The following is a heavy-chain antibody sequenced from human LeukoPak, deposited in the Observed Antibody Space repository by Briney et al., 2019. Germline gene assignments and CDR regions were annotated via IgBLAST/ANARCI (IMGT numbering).Heavy chain of an antibody. CDR1: GGSISSYY. CDR2: IYYSGST. Sequence: SETLSLTCTVSGGSISSYYWSWIRQPPGKGLEWIGYIYYSGSTNYNPSLKSRVTISVDTSKNQFSLKLSPVTAADTAVYYCARKRVGATDFDYWGQGTLVTVSS. V-gene: IGHV4-59*01. CDR3: ARKRVGATDFDY. J-gene: IGHJ4*02. D-gene: IGHD1-26*01.